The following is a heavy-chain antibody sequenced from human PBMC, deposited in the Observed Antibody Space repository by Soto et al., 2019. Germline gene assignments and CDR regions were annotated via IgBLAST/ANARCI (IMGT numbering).Heavy chain of an antibody. CDR2: ISYDVSNK. J-gene: IGHJ2*01. D-gene: IGHD2-15*01. CDR3: FFQAEDGIRDTVPVSAFLLNRSSDL. V-gene: IGHV3-30*03. Sequence: KGQEWVAVISYDVSNKYYADSGKGRFTISRDNAKNTLYLQMNSLRAEDTAVYFFFFQAEDGIRDTVPVSAFLLNRSSDL.